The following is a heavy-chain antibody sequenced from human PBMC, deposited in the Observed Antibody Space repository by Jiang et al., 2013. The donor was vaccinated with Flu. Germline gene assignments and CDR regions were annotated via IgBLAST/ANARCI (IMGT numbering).Heavy chain of an antibody. CDR1: GFTFSSYA. V-gene: IGHV3-23*01. D-gene: IGHD6-13*01. CDR2: ISSSGSTI. Sequence: QLLESGGGLVQPGGSLRLSCAASGFTFSSYAMSWVRQAPGKGLEWVSAISSSGSTIYYADSVKGRFTISRDNAKNSLYLQMNSLRAEDTAVYYCARVGGAAAGTELAPRYYGMDVWGQGTTVTVSS. J-gene: IGHJ6*02. CDR3: ARVGGAAAGTELAPRYYGMDV.